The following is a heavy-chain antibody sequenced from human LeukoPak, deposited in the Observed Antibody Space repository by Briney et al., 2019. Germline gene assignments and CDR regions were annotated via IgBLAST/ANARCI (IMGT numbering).Heavy chain of an antibody. CDR2: IKQDGSEK. CDR1: GFTFGSYW. Sequence: GGSLRLSCAASGFTFGSYWMSWVRQAPGKGLEWVANIKQDGSEKYYVDSVKGRFTISRDNAKNSLYLQMNSLRAEDTAVYYCARDASYYDILTGYYNWFDPWGQGTLVTVSS. V-gene: IGHV3-7*03. CDR3: ARDASYYDILTGYYNWFDP. D-gene: IGHD3-9*01. J-gene: IGHJ5*02.